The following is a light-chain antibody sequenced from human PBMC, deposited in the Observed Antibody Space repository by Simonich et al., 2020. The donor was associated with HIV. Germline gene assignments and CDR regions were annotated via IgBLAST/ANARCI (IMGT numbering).Light chain of an antibody. CDR1: QSVSSN. J-gene: IGKJ2*01. V-gene: IGKV3-15*01. Sequence: EIVMTQSQATLSVSPGEIATLSCRASQSVSSNLAWYQQKPGQAPRLRIYGASTRATGIPARVSGGGSGTEFTLTISSMQSEDFSVYYCQQYNNWPPYTFGQGTKLEIK. CDR3: QQYNNWPPYT. CDR2: GAS.